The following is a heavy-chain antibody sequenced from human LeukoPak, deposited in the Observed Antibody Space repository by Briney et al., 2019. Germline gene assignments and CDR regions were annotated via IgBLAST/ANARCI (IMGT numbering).Heavy chain of an antibody. CDR1: GFTFSSYS. V-gene: IGHV3-21*01. J-gene: IGHJ4*02. CDR3: AREHDYGDSADY. Sequence: GGSLRLSCAASGFTFSSYSMKWVRQAPGKGLEWVSSISSSSSYIYYADSVKGRFTISRDNAKNSLYLQMNSLRAEDTAVYYCAREHDYGDSADYWGQGTLVTVSS. CDR2: ISSSSSYI. D-gene: IGHD4-17*01.